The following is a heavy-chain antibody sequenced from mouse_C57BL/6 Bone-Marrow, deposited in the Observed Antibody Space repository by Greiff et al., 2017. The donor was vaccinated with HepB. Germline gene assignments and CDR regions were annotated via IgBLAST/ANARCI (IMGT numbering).Heavy chain of an antibody. V-gene: IGHV1-55*01. CDR1: GYTFTSYW. CDR3: AREGIYSDPSMDY. J-gene: IGHJ4*01. Sequence: QVQLQQPGAELVKPGASVKMSCKASGYTFTSYWITWVKQRPGQGLEWIGDIYPGSGSTNYNEKFKSKATLTVDTSSSTAYMQLSSLTSEDSAVYYCAREGIYSDPSMDYWGQGTSVTVSS. D-gene: IGHD2-4*01. CDR2: IYPGSGST.